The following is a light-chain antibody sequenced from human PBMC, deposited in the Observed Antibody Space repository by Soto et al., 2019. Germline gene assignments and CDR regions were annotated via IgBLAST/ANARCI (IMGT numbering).Light chain of an antibody. CDR3: GTWDSNILV. CDR2: LGISGSY. V-gene: IGLV4-60*03. CDR1: SRHTSDI. Sequence: QSVLTQPSSASASPGSSVNLTCTLSSRHTSDIIACHQQQPGKDHRYLMKLGISGSYNKGSGVPDRFSGSSSGADRYLTVSSLQSEDEADYYCGTWDSNILVFGGGTKLTVL. J-gene: IGLJ2*01.